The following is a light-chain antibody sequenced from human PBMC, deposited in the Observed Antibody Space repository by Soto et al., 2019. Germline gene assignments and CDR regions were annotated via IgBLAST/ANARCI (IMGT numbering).Light chain of an antibody. CDR1: QNIGTN. CDR2: RAS. J-gene: IGKJ5*01. Sequence: EMLMTQSPATLSVSPGERATLSCRASQNIGTNLAWYQQQPGQAPSLLIYRASTRAPGVPARFSGSGSGTEFTLAISSLQSEDFGVYYRQRQNGWPITFGQGTRLEIK. CDR3: QRQNGWPIT. V-gene: IGKV3-15*01.